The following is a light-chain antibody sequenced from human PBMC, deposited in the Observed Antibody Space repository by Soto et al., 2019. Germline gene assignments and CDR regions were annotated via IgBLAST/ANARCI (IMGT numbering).Light chain of an antibody. CDR2: KAS. J-gene: IGKJ1*01. CDR1: QTISSW. V-gene: IGKV1-5*03. Sequence: DIQMTQSPSTLSGSGGERVTITCRASQTISSWLAWYQQKPGKAPKLLIYKASTLKSGVPSRFSGSGSGTEFTLTITSLQPDDSATYYCQQYNGLPTWTFGQGTKVDIK. CDR3: QQYNGLPTWT.